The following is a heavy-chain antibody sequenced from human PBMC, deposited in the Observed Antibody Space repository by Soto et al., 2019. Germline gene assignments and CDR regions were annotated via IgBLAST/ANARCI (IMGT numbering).Heavy chain of an antibody. CDR3: ARDGDIFTADHAFHI. CDR2: IWYDGSNK. V-gene: IGHV3-33*01. Sequence: QVQLVESGGGVVQPGRSLRLSCAASGFTFSTYGMHWVRQAPGKGLEWVAVIWYDGSNKYYADSVKGRFTISRDNSKNTLYLQMNSLRAEDTAVYYCARDGDIFTADHAFHIWGQGTMVTVSS. J-gene: IGHJ3*02. CDR1: GFTFSTYG. D-gene: IGHD3-9*01.